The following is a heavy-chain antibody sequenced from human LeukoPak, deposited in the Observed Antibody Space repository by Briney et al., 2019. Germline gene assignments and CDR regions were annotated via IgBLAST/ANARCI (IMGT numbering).Heavy chain of an antibody. CDR2: ISYDGNNK. CDR3: ARDGGDCYYDY. Sequence: GGSLRLSCAASGFTFSSYAMHWVRQAPGKGLEWVAVISYDGNNKYYADSVKGRFTISRDNSKNTLYLQMNSLRAEDTAVYYCARDGGDCYYDYWGQGTLVTVSS. CDR1: GFTFSSYA. D-gene: IGHD2-21*02. J-gene: IGHJ4*02. V-gene: IGHV3-30-3*01.